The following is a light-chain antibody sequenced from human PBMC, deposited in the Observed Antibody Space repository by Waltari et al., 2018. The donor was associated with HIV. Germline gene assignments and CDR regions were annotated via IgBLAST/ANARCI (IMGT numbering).Light chain of an antibody. CDR1: TSDVHDYNF. Sequence: QSALTHPPSASGSPGQSVTMSCTGTTSDVHDYNFISWYQQYTGKAPKLIIFEVTNRPSCVPFRFSGSRSGNTASLTVLGLQAEDESVYFCSSFASSNKLFGGGTKLTVL. CDR3: SSFASSNKL. V-gene: IGLV2-8*01. J-gene: IGLJ2*01. CDR2: EVT.